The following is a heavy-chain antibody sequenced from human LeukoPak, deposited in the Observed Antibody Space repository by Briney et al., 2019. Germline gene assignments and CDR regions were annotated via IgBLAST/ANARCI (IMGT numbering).Heavy chain of an antibody. D-gene: IGHD3-10*01. J-gene: IGHJ4*02. CDR1: GFTVSSNY. Sequence: GGSLRLSCAASGFTVSSNYINWVRQAPGKGLEWVSTINNSGGRTFYADSVKGRFTISRDSSNNTLYLQMNTLRAEDTAVYYCAIDPLGSDEFDYWGQGTLVTVSS. CDR2: INNSGGRT. V-gene: IGHV3-23*01. CDR3: AIDPLGSDEFDY.